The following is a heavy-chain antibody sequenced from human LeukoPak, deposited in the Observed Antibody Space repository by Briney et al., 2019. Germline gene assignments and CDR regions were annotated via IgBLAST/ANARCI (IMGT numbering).Heavy chain of an antibody. CDR3: AANHRKGFDWLLLGIDY. V-gene: IGHV1-2*02. Sequence: GASVKVSCKASGYTFTGYYMHWVRQAPGQGLEWMGWINPNSGGTNYAQKFQGRVTMTEDTSTDTAYMELSSLRSEDTAVYYCAANHRKGFDWLLLGIDYWGQGTLVTVSS. J-gene: IGHJ4*02. D-gene: IGHD3-9*01. CDR2: INPNSGGT. CDR1: GYTFTGYY.